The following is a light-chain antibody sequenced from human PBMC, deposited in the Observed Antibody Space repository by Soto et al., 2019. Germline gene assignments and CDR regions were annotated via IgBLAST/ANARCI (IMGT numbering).Light chain of an antibody. J-gene: IGLJ1*01. CDR3: ATWDGSLRAYV. Sequence: QSVLTQSPSASGTPGQGVTISCSGSSSNIGSNTVDWYQQFPGTAPKLLIYSNIKRPSGVPDRFSGSKSVTSASLAIRGLQSEDEADYFCATWDGSLRAYVFGTGTKLTVL. V-gene: IGLV1-44*01. CDR2: SNI. CDR1: SSNIGSNT.